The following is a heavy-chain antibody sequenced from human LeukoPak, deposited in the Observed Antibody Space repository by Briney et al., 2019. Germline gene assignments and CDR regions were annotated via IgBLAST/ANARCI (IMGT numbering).Heavy chain of an antibody. J-gene: IGHJ1*01. CDR1: GFTVSSNY. V-gene: IGHV3-53*01. D-gene: IGHD3-16*01. CDR3: AKDDAWGRFYH. Sequence: GGSLRLSCAASGFTVSSNYMSWVRQAPGKGLEWVSVIYSGGNTYYSDSVEGRFTISRDNSKNTLYLQMNSLRAADTAVYYCAKDDAWGRFYHWGQGTLVTVSS. CDR2: IYSGGNT.